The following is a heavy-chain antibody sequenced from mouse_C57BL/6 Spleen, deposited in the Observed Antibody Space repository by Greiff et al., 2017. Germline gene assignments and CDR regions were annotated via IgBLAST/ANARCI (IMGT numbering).Heavy chain of an antibody. D-gene: IGHD1-1*01. J-gene: IGHJ4*01. Sequence: VKLQESGAELVRPGASVTLSCKASGYTFTDYEMHWVKQTPVHGLEWIGAIDPETGGTAYNQKFKGKAILTADKSSSTAYMELRSLTSEDSAVYYCTRGITGAMDYWGQGTSVTVSS. CDR2: IDPETGGT. CDR1: GYTFTDYE. CDR3: TRGITGAMDY. V-gene: IGHV1-15*01.